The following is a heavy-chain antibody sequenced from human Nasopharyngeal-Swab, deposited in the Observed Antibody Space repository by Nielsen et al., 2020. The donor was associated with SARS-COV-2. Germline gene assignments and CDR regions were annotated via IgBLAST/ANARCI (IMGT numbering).Heavy chain of an antibody. CDR3: TTDFYFDY. Sequence: GESLKISCAASGFIFSASAMHWVRQAPGKGLEWLGRIGDKDHNYATTYGASVKGRFTISRDDSKNTAFLQMDSLTTEDTALYYCTTDFYFDYLGQGTLVTVSS. J-gene: IGHJ4*02. CDR1: GFIFSASA. V-gene: IGHV3-73*01. CDR2: IGDKDHNYAT.